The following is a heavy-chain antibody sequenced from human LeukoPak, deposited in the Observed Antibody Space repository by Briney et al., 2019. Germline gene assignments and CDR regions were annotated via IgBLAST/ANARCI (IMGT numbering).Heavy chain of an antibody. D-gene: IGHD2-2*01. CDR3: ARSPRQPRGS. J-gene: IGHJ5*02. CDR2: INHSGSS. CDR1: GGSFSGYY. Sequence: SETLSLTCAVYGGSFSGYYWSWIRQPPGKGLEWTGEINHSGSSNYNPSLKSRVTISVDTSKNQFSLKLSSVTAADTAVYYCARSPRQPRGSWGQGTLVTVSS. V-gene: IGHV4-34*01.